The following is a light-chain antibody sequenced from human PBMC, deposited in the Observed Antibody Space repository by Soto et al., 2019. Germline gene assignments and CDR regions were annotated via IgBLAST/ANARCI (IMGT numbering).Light chain of an antibody. CDR2: DAS. J-gene: IGKJ5*01. CDR1: QSLSSW. V-gene: IGKV1-5*01. Sequence: DIQMTQSPSTLSASVGDRVTITCRASQSLSSWLAWYQQKPGKAPQLLIYDASTLERGVPSRFSGTGSGTEFTLTISSLQPDDFATYYCQQYHSSSITFGQGTRLEI. CDR3: QQYHSSSIT.